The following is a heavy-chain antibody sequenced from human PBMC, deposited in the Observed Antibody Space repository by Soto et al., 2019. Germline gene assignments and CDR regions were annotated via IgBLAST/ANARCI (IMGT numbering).Heavy chain of an antibody. CDR1: GLTFSSYA. D-gene: IGHD2-15*01. Sequence: PEGSLRLSCAASGLTFSSYAMSWVRQAPGKGLEWVSAISGSGGSTYYADSVKGRFTISRDNSKNTLYLQMNSLRAEDTAVYYCAKAAEYIYCSGCSCHDYYYGMDVWGKGTTVTVSS. J-gene: IGHJ6*04. V-gene: IGHV3-23*01. CDR3: AKAAEYIYCSGCSCHDYYYGMDV. CDR2: ISGSGGST.